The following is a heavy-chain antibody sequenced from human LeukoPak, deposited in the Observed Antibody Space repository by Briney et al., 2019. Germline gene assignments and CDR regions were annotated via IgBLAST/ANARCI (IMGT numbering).Heavy chain of an antibody. Sequence: SETLSLTCTVSGSISGYYWSWIRPPPGKGLEWIGYIYTSGSTNYNPSLESRVTISVDTSKNQFSLDLSSVTAADTAVYYCARQKCTSTSCLTKNAFDIWGQGTMVTVSS. CDR3: ARQKCTSTSCLTKNAFDI. J-gene: IGHJ3*02. V-gene: IGHV4-4*09. CDR2: IYTSGST. CDR1: GSISGYY. D-gene: IGHD2-2*01.